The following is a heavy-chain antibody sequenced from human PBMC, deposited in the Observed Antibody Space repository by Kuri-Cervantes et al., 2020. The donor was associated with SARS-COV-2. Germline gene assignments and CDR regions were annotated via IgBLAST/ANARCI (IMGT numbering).Heavy chain of an antibody. CDR2: IYPGNSDI. J-gene: IGHJ4*02. Sequence: KVSCKGSGYTFTNYWIGWVRQMHGKGLEWMGIIYPGNSDIRYSPSFQGQVTISVDKSISTAYLQWSSLQASDTAMYYCVRQAGGRYFDGLSDYFDYWGQGTLVTVSS. D-gene: IGHD3-9*01. CDR1: GYTFTNYW. CDR3: VRQAGGRYFDGLSDYFDY. V-gene: IGHV5-51*01.